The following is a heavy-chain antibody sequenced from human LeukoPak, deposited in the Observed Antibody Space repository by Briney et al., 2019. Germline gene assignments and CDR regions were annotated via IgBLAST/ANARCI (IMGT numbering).Heavy chain of an antibody. Sequence: SETLSLTCTVSGGSISSGYWSWIRQPPGKGLEWIGYIHYSEYRGRISTDYNPSLMSRVTISVDTSKNQISLKLLSVTAADTAVYYCAREVGSGGNCFFDYWGQGTLVTVSS. CDR3: AREVGSGGNCFFDY. D-gene: IGHD2-15*01. V-gene: IGHV4-59*01. J-gene: IGHJ4*02. CDR1: GGSISSGY. CDR2: IHYSEYRGRIST.